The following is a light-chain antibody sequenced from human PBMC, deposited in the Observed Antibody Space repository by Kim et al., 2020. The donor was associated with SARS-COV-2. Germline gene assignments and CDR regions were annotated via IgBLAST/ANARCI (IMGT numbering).Light chain of an antibody. V-gene: IGLV2-14*03. Sequence: GQSFTISCPGTSSDVGAYNLVSWYQQHPGKAPKFMIHDVSQRPSGVSNRFSGSKSGNTASLTISGLQAEDEADYYCTSYTRSDTWVFGGGTQLTVL. CDR2: DVS. J-gene: IGLJ3*02. CDR1: SSDVGAYNL. CDR3: TSYTRSDTWV.